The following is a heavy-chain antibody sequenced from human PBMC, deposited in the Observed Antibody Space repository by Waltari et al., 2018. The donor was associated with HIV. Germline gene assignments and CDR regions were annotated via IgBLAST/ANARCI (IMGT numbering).Heavy chain of an antibody. CDR2: ITANGGRT. CDR3: ARGRGDCGGDCYYLDY. J-gene: IGHJ4*02. D-gene: IGHD2-21*02. CDR1: GLTLRGPA. Sequence: EVQLLESGGDLVQPGGSLRLSCAASGLTLRGPAMTWVRQAPGKGLGWVSSITANGGRTYYADSVKGRFSISRDNSKNTMSLQMNSLRAEDTAVYYCARGRGDCGGDCYYLDYWGQGALVTVSS. V-gene: IGHV3-23*01.